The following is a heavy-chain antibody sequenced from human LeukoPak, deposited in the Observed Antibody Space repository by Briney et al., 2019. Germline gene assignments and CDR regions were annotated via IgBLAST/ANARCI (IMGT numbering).Heavy chain of an antibody. CDR2: ISGSSSYI. J-gene: IGHJ4*02. D-gene: IGHD3-22*01. V-gene: IGHV3-21*01. CDR3: ARDRARSYYYDSSGYYPPFDY. CDR1: GFTFSSYS. Sequence: GGSLRLSCAASGFTFSSYSMNWVRQAPGKGLEWVSSISGSSSYIYYADSVKGRFTISRDNAKNSLYLQMNSLRAEDTAVYYCARDRARSYYYDSSGYYPPFDYWGQGTLVTVSS.